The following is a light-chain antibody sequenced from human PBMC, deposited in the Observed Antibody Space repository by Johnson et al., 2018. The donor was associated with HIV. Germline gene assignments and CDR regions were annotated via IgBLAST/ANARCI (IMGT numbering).Light chain of an antibody. J-gene: IGLJ1*01. CDR2: DNN. Sequence: QSVLTQPPSVSAAPGQKVTISCSGSNSNIGNNYISWYQQLPRTAPKLLIYDNNKRPSGIPDRFSGSKSGTSATLGITGIQTGDEAEYYCGTWDSSLSAQFVFGTGTKVTVL. V-gene: IGLV1-51*01. CDR1: NSNIGNNY. CDR3: GTWDSSLSAQFV.